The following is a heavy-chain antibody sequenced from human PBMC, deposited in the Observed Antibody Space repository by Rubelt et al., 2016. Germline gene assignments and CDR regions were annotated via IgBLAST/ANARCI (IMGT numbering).Heavy chain of an antibody. CDR3: AKDGLGYSSSSGGFGCDY. V-gene: IGHV3-23*01. J-gene: IGHJ4*02. CDR2: ISGSGGST. CDR1: GFTFSSYA. Sequence: EVQLLESGGGLVQPGGSLRLSCAASGFTFSSYAMSWVRQAPGKGLEWVSAISGSGGSTYYADSVKGRVTISRDNSKNRLDRQMNSLRAEDTAVYYCAKDGLGYSSSSGGFGCDYWGQGTLVTVSS. D-gene: IGHD6-6*01.